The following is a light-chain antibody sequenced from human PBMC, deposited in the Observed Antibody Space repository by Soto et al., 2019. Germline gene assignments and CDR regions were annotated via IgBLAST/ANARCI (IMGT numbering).Light chain of an antibody. V-gene: IGKV3-20*01. Sequence: EVVMTQSPATLSLSPGERAALSCRASQSVSSSYLAWYQQKPGQAPRLLSYGASNRATGIPDRFSGSGSGTDFTLTISRLEPEDFAVYYCQQYDNSPLTFGGGT. J-gene: IGKJ4*01. CDR2: GAS. CDR3: QQYDNSPLT. CDR1: QSVSSSY.